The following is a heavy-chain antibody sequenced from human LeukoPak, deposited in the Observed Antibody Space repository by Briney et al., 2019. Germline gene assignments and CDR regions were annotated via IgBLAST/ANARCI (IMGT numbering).Heavy chain of an antibody. J-gene: IGHJ6*03. CDR1: GYTFTGYY. Sequence: ASVKVSCKASGYTFTGYYMHWVRQAPGQGLEWMGWINPNSGGTNYAQKFQGRVTMTRDTSISTAYMELSSLRSEDTAVYYCARGAYSSGWYGKNYYYYYMDVWGKGTTVTISS. D-gene: IGHD6-19*01. V-gene: IGHV1-2*02. CDR2: INPNSGGT. CDR3: ARGAYSSGWYGKNYYYYYMDV.